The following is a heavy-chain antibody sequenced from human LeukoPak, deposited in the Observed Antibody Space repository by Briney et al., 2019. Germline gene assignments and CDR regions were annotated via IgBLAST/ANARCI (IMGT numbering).Heavy chain of an antibody. Sequence: ASVKVSCKDSGYTFTGYYMHWVRQAPRPGIEWMGWINPNSGGTNYAQKFQGRVTMTRDTPISTAYMELSRLRSDDTAVYYCAIERYYYDSSGYYDYWGQGTLVTVSS. V-gene: IGHV1-2*02. CDR3: AIERYYYDSSGYYDY. CDR1: GYTFTGYY. CDR2: INPNSGGT. J-gene: IGHJ4*02. D-gene: IGHD3-22*01.